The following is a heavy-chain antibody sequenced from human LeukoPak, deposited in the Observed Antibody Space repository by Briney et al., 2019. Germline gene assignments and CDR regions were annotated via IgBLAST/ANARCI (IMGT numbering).Heavy chain of an antibody. CDR1: EFTFSSYW. CDR3: ARDTRGIFDY. CDR2: IKQGGSEK. Sequence: GGSLRLSCAASEFTFSSYWMSWVRQAPGKGLEWVANIKQGGSEKNYVDSVKGRFTISRDNAKNSLYLQMNSLRAEDTADYYCARDTRGIFDYWGQGTLVTVSS. D-gene: IGHD3-10*01. V-gene: IGHV3-7*05. J-gene: IGHJ4*02.